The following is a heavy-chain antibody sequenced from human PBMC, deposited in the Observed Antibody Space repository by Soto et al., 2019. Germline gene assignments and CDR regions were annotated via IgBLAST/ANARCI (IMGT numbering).Heavy chain of an antibody. D-gene: IGHD2-21*01. CDR2: ISGSGGIT. Sequence: EVQLLEAGGGLVQPGGSLRLSCAASGFTFNNYAMTWVRQAPGKGLEWVSAISGSGGITYYAASVKGRFTISRDKSRTSLYLQMNSMRAEDTAVYYCAKGQGVSIPPLGGIDVWGQGTTVTVSS. CDR3: AKGQGVSIPPLGGIDV. CDR1: GFTFNNYA. V-gene: IGHV3-23*01. J-gene: IGHJ6*02.